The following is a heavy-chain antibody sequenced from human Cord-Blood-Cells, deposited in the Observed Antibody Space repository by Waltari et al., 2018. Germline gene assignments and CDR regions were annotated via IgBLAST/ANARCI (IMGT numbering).Heavy chain of an antibody. CDR2: IYHSGGT. J-gene: IGHJ3*02. D-gene: IGHD3-22*01. CDR1: GGSISSSNW. V-gene: IGHV4-4*02. CDR3: NSRSDSSGYYGVDI. Sequence: QVQLQESGPGLVKPSGTLSLTCAVSGGSISSSNWWSWVRQPPGKGLELIGEIYHSGGTNFNPSLKSRVTISVDKSKNQFSLKLSSVTAADTAVYYCNSRSDSSGYYGVDIWGQGTMVTVSS.